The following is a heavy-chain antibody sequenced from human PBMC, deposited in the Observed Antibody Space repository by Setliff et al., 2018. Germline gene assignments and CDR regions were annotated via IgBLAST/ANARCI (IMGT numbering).Heavy chain of an antibody. V-gene: IGHV4-61*09. CDR2: IYTSWST. CDR1: GDSISSRRSY. CDR3: ARMSGFQYMDV. J-gene: IGHJ6*03. Sequence: SETLSLTCTVSGDSISSRRSYWGWFRQPAGKGLEWIGQIYTSWSTNYNPSLKSRVTISLDTSKNQFSLSLSSVTAADTAVYYCARMSGFQYMDVWGKGTTVT. D-gene: IGHD3-3*01.